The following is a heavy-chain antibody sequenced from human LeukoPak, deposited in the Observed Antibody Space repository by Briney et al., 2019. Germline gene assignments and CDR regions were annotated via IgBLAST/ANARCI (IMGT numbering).Heavy chain of an antibody. J-gene: IGHJ4*02. V-gene: IGHV4-38-2*02. Sequence: SETLSLTCTVSGYSISSGYYWGWIRQPPGKGLEWIGSIYHSGSTYYNPSLKSQVTISVDTSKNQFSLKLSSVTAADTAVYYCAGDYDDILTGGFDYWGQGTLVTVSS. CDR1: GYSISSGYY. CDR2: IYHSGST. D-gene: IGHD3-9*01. CDR3: AGDYDDILTGGFDY.